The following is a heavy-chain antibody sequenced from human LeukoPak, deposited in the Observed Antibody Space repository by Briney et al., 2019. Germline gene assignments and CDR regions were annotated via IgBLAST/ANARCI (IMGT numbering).Heavy chain of an antibody. Sequence: GGSLRLSCAASGFTFSSYSMNWVRQAPGKGLEWVSSISSSSSYIYYADSVKGRFTISRDNAKNSLYLQMNSLRAEDTAVYYCARELSRGITIGGVIAEEDYWGQGTPVTVSS. J-gene: IGHJ4*02. CDR3: ARELSRGITIGGVIAEEDY. V-gene: IGHV3-21*01. D-gene: IGHD3-16*02. CDR2: ISSSSSYI. CDR1: GFTFSSYS.